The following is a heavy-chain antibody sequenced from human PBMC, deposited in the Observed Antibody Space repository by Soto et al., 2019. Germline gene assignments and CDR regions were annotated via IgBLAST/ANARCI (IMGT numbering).Heavy chain of an antibody. CDR2: IYYSGNT. Sequence: QVQLQESGPGLVKPSQTLSLTCTVSGGSISSGTYYWSWIRQHPGKGLEWIGYIYYSGNTYYNPSLKSRVTISVDTSRNQFSLKVNSVTAADTAVYYCARGNSGSYVPFDYWGQGTLVTVSS. J-gene: IGHJ4*02. V-gene: IGHV4-31*03. CDR1: GGSISSGTYY. D-gene: IGHD1-26*01. CDR3: ARGNSGSYVPFDY.